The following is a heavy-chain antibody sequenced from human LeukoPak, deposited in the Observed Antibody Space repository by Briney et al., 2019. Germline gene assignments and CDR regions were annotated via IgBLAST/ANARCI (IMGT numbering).Heavy chain of an antibody. J-gene: IGHJ4*02. V-gene: IGHV3-21*01. CDR3: ARCYASGSYGMDY. CDR1: GFTFGSYS. CDR2: ISSTSRHI. Sequence: GSLRLSCAASGFTFGSYSMNWVRQVPGKGLQWVSSISSTSRHIYYADSVKGRFTVSRDNAKNSLSLQMNSLGVEDTAVYYCARCYASGSYGMDYWGQGTLVTVSS. D-gene: IGHD3-10*01.